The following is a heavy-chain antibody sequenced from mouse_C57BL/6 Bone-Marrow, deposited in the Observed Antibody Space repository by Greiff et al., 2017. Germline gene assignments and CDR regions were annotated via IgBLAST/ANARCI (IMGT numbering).Heavy chain of an antibody. J-gene: IGHJ2*01. CDR3: ARSPYYGSTYFDY. CDR1: GYTFTSYW. Sequence: QFQLQQPGTELVKPGASVKLSCKASGYTFTSYWMHWVKQRPGQGLEWIGNINPSNGGTNYNEKFKSKATLTVDKSSSTAYMQLSSLTSEDSAVYYCARSPYYGSTYFDYWGQGTTLTVSS. V-gene: IGHV1-53*01. CDR2: INPSNGGT. D-gene: IGHD1-1*01.